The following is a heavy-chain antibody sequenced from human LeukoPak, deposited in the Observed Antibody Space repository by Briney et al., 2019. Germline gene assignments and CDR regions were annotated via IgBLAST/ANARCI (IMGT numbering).Heavy chain of an antibody. CDR2: IKSKTDGGTT. V-gene: IGHV3-15*01. CDR1: GFSFTHAW. CDR3: TTSLYYYGSGTKFAFDS. Sequence: GGSLRLSCAASGFSFTHAWITWVRQAPGKGLEWVGHIKSKTDGGTTDYAAPVKGRFTISRDDAKNTLYLQMNSLKTEDTAEYYCTTSLYYYGSGTKFAFDSWGQGTPVTVSS. D-gene: IGHD3-10*01. J-gene: IGHJ4*02.